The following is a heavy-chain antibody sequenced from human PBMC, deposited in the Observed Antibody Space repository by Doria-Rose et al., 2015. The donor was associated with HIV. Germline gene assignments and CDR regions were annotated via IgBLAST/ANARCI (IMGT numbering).Heavy chain of an antibody. CDR1: GFSFESYA. V-gene: IGHV3-9*01. CDR2: ISRDSGAK. J-gene: IGHJ6*03. CDR3: AKAPIIGPKYYFYMDV. Sequence: EVQLVQSGGGLVQPGRSLRLSCVGSGFSFESYAMHWVRLAPGKGLAWVAGISRDSGAKGNADSVEGRFTISRDNAKKSVYLEMRSLRPEDTAFYYCAKAPIIGPKYYFYMDVWGKGTSVTVSS. D-gene: IGHD3-3*01.